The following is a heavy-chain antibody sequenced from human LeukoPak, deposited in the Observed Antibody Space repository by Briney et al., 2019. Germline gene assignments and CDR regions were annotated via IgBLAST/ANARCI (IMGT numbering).Heavy chain of an antibody. CDR1: GGSISSGSYY. V-gene: IGHV4-61*02. CDR2: IYTSGST. D-gene: IGHD6-19*01. Sequence: SETLSLTCTVSGGSISSGSYYWSWIRQPAGKGLEWIGRIYTSGSTNYNPSLKSRVTISVDTSKNQFSLKLSSVTAADTAVYYCARAHKYSSGWLDYWGKGTLVTVSS. J-gene: IGHJ4*02. CDR3: ARAHKYSSGWLDY.